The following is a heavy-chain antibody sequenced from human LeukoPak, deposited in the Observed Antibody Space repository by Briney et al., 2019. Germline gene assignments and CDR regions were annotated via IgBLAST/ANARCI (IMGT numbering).Heavy chain of an antibody. CDR1: GGTFSSYA. CDR2: IIPIFGTA. CDR3: AREATYCSSTSCYALDYYYGMDV. J-gene: IGHJ6*04. V-gene: IGHV1-69*13. Sequence: GASVKVSCKASGGTFSSYAISWVRQAPGQGLEWMGGIIPIFGTANYAQKFQGRVTITADESTSTAYMELSSLGSEDTAVYYCAREATYCSSTSCYALDYYYGMDVWGKGTTVTVSS. D-gene: IGHD2-2*01.